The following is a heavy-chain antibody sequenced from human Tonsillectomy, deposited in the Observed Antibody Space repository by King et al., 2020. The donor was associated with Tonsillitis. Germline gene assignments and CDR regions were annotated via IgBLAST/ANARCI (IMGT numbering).Heavy chain of an antibody. D-gene: IGHD3-22*01. Sequence: EVQLVESGGGLVRPGGSLRLSCAASGFTLSSHTMNWVRRAPGEGLEWGSSISANGVYIYYSDSIKARLTTSRDTPKNSLFLQMNRLRAEDTAVYYCARGDLDSSGYFLDYWGQGTLVTVSS. J-gene: IGHJ4*02. CDR2: ISANGVYI. CDR1: GFTLSSHT. V-gene: IGHV3-21*01. CDR3: ARGDLDSSGYFLDY.